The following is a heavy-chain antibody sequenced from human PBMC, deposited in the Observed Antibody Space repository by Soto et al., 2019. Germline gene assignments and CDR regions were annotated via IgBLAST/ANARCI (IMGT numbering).Heavy chain of an antibody. CDR2: IWYDGSNK. D-gene: IGHD4-17*01. Sequence: GGSLRLSCAASGFTFSSYGMHWVRQAPGKGLEWVAVIWYDGSNKYYADSVKGRFTISRNNSKNTLYLQMNSLRAEDTAVYYCARWIRTRTTGTIYYYYGMDVWGQGTTVTVSS. J-gene: IGHJ6*02. CDR3: ARWIRTRTTGTIYYYYGMDV. CDR1: GFTFSSYG. V-gene: IGHV3-33*01.